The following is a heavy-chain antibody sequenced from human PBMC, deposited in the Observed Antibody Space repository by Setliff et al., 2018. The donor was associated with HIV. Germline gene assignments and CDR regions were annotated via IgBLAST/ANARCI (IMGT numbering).Heavy chain of an antibody. CDR1: GGSISSHY. D-gene: IGHD6-13*01. CDR3: ARAQPYYYYYMDV. CDR2: IYYSGST. V-gene: IGHV4-59*11. Sequence: LSLTCTVSGGSISSHYWSWIRQPPGKGLEWIGYIYYSGSTNYNPSLKSRVTISVDTSKNQFSLKLSSVTAADTAVYYCARAQPYYYYYMDVWGKGTTVTVSS. J-gene: IGHJ6*03.